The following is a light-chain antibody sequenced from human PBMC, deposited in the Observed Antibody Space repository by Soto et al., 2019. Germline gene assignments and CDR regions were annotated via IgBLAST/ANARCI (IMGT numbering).Light chain of an antibody. Sequence: DIQVTQSPSSLSASLGDRVTITCRANQAIGVYLACFQQQPGKVPKLLIYAASALQSGVPSRFSGRGSWTDFTLTIISLQPEDIGTYECNKYNSAPLTCGGGTKVEI. V-gene: IGKV1-27*01. CDR3: NKYNSAPLT. J-gene: IGKJ4*01. CDR1: QAIGVY. CDR2: AAS.